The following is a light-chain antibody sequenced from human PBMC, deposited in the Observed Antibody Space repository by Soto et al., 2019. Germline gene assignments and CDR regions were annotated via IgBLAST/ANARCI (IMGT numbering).Light chain of an antibody. CDR1: QSISSW. CDR2: KAS. V-gene: IGKV1-5*03. Sequence: DIQMNQSPSTLSASVGDRVTITCRASQSISSWLAWYQQKPGKAPKLLIHKASTLESGVPSRFSGSESGTEFTLTISSLQPDDFATYYCQQYKTYPWTFGQGTKVEIK. CDR3: QQYKTYPWT. J-gene: IGKJ1*01.